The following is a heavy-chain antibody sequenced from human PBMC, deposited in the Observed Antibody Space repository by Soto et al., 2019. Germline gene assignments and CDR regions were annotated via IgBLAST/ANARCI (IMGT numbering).Heavy chain of an antibody. CDR3: AKFHYDMGLDY. Sequence: QVQLVESGGGVVQPGRSLRLSCAASGFTFSSYGMHWVRQAPGKGLEWVAVISYDGSNKYYADSVKGRFTISRDNSKNTLYLQMNSLRAEDTAVYHCAKFHYDMGLDYWGQGTLVTVSS. J-gene: IGHJ4*02. D-gene: IGHD3-9*01. CDR2: ISYDGSNK. CDR1: GFTFSSYG. V-gene: IGHV3-30*18.